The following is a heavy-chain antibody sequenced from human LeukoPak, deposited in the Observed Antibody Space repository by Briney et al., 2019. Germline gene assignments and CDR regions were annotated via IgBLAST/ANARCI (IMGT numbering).Heavy chain of an antibody. CDR3: AKDLDTGSGTPSCDY. CDR2: INPSGGST. Sequence: ASVKVSCKASGYTFTNYYMHWVRQAPGQGLEWMGLINPSGGSTSYAEKFQGRVIMTRDMSTTTDYMELSSLRAEDTAVYYCAKDLDTGSGTPSCDYWGQGTLVTVSS. V-gene: IGHV1-46*01. J-gene: IGHJ4*02. D-gene: IGHD3-10*01. CDR1: GYTFTNYY.